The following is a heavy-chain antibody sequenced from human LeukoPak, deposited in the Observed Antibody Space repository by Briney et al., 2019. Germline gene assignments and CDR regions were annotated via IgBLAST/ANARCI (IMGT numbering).Heavy chain of an antibody. Sequence: SETLSLTCAVYGGSFSGYYWSWIRQPPGKGLEWIGEINHSGGTNYNPSLKSRVTISVDTSKNQFSLKLSSVTAADTAVYYCARALGGRFDPWGQGTLVTVSS. CDR1: GGSFSGYY. CDR2: INHSGGT. V-gene: IGHV4-34*01. J-gene: IGHJ5*02. CDR3: ARALGGRFDP.